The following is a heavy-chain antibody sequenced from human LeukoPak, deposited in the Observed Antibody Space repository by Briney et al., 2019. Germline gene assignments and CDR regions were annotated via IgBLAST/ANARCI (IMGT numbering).Heavy chain of an antibody. J-gene: IGHJ6*04. CDR1: GGSLSGYF. D-gene: IGHD2-2*01. CDR2: INYSGSA. V-gene: IGHV4-34*01. CDR3: ARGLATVDCRSEKCSYHYYGMDV. Sequence: TASETLSLTCDVYGGSLSGYFWNWVRQAPGKGLEWIGEINYSGSANYNPSLKSRVIMSVDSSKNQVSLKLTSVSAADTAVYYCARGLATVDCRSEKCSYHYYGMDVWGKGTTVIVAS.